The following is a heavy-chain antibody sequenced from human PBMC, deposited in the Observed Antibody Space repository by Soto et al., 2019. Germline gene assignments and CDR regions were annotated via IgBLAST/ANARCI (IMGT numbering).Heavy chain of an antibody. J-gene: IGHJ6*02. Sequence: GASVKVSCKASGYRFTGYGLHWVRQAPGQGLQWMGWINPKSGATDYAQKFQGRVTMTREMSTNTAYLELSGLRSDDTDDDTAVYYCAILKRYCSGGSCYSESRGMDVWGQGTTVTVSS. V-gene: IGHV1-2*02. CDR3: AILKRYCSGGSCYSESRGMDV. D-gene: IGHD2-15*01. CDR2: INPKSGAT. CDR1: GYRFTGYG.